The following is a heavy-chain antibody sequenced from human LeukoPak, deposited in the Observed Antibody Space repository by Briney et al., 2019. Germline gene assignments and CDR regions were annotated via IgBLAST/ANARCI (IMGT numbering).Heavy chain of an antibody. V-gene: IGHV1-8*01. CDR1: GYTFTSYD. J-gene: IGHJ6*02. D-gene: IGHD3-22*01. CDR3: ARGSAYYYDSSGYYYYYGMDV. Sequence: EASVKVSCKASGYTFTSYDINWVRQATGQGLEWMGWMNPNSGNTGYAQKFQGRVTMTRNTSISTAYMELSSLRSEDTAVYYCARGSAYYYDSSGYYYYYGMDVWGQGTTVTVSS. CDR2: MNPNSGNT.